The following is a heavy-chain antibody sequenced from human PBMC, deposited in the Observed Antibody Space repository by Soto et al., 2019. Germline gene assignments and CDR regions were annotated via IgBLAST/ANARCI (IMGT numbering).Heavy chain of an antibody. D-gene: IGHD1-26*01. CDR1: GFAFGTYG. CDR2: LGYDGGGR. CDR3: AREPVGPDYAMDV. J-gene: IGHJ6*02. Sequence: QLVESGGGVVQPGGSLRLSCVASGFAFGTYGMHWVRQAPGKGLEWVAVLGYDGGGRYYGDSVKGRFTNSRDNSQNTRYLQMDSLRGEDTALYYCAREPVGPDYAMDVWGQGTTVTVSS. V-gene: IGHV3-33*01.